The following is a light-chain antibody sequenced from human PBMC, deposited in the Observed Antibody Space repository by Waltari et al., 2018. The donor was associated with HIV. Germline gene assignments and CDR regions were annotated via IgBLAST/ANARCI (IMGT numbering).Light chain of an antibody. Sequence: QSVLTQQPSVSEAPRQRVTISCSGSSSNIGNNAVNWYQQLPGKAPKLLIYYDDLLPSGVSDRFSGSKSGTSASLAISGLQSEDEADYYCAAAWDDSLNGPVFGGGTKLTVL. V-gene: IGLV1-36*01. J-gene: IGLJ2*01. CDR3: AAAWDDSLNGPV. CDR1: SSNIGNNA. CDR2: YDD.